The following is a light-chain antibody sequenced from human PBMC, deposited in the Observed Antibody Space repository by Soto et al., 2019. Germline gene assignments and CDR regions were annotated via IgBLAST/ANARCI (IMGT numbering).Light chain of an antibody. CDR3: SSYTDSASRV. CDR2: EVR. Sequence: QSALTQPASVSGSPGQSITISCTGTNSDVGGYDYVSWYQQYPGKAPKVIIYEVRKRPSGISNRISGSKSGNMASLTISGLQAVDEADYYCSSYTDSASRVFGTGTKVTVL. CDR1: NSDVGGYDY. V-gene: IGLV2-14*01. J-gene: IGLJ1*01.